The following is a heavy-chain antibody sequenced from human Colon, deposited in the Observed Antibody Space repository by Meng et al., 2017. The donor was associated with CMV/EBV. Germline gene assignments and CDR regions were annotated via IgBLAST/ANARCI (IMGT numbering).Heavy chain of an antibody. Sequence: QVQLQESGPRLVKPSETLSLTCTVSGGSISSPSYSWAWVRQPPGKGLEWIGSIYYTGGTFYSPSLKSRVTISIDTSKNHFSLKLNSVTAADTAMYYCTRETGGSSLAYWGQGILVTVSS. V-gene: IGHV4-39*02. J-gene: IGHJ4*02. CDR1: GGSISSPSYS. CDR2: IYYTGGT. CDR3: TRETGGSSLAY. D-gene: IGHD6-13*01.